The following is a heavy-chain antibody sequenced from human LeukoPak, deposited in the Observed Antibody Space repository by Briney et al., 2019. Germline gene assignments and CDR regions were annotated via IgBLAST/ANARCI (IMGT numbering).Heavy chain of an antibody. CDR3: AKDWDPGYYDSSGSYPDY. J-gene: IGHJ4*02. D-gene: IGHD3-22*01. CDR2: ISYDGSNK. V-gene: IGHV3-30*19. Sequence: PGGSLRLPCASSGFTFSTYGMHWVRQAPGKGLEWVALISYDGSNKYYADSVKGRFTISRDNSKNTLYLQMNSLRAEDAAVYYCAKDWDPGYYDSSGSYPDYWGQGTLVTVSS. CDR1: GFTFSTYG.